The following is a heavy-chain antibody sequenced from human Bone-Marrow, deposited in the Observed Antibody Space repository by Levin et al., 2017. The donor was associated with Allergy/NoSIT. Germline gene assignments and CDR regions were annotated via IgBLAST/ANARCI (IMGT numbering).Heavy chain of an antibody. V-gene: IGHV4-59*01. CDR1: GGSISSYY. CDR2: IYYSGST. J-gene: IGHJ3*02. CDR3: ARGGGGGSGAFDI. Sequence: PSETLSLTCTVSGGSISSYYWSWIRQPPGKGLEWIGYIYYSGSTNYNPSLKSRVTISVDTSKNPFSLKLSSVTAADTAVYYCARGGGGGSGAFDIWGQGTMVTVSP. D-gene: IGHD3-16*01.